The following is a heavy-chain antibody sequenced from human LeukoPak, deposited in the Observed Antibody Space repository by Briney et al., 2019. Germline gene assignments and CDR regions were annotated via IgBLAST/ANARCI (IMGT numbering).Heavy chain of an antibody. CDR3: ARARNRSTRGYSGYDNPNYYGMDV. J-gene: IGHJ6*02. D-gene: IGHD5-12*01. CDR2: ISAYNGNT. Sequence: ASVKVSCKASGYTFTSYGISWVRQAPGQGLEWMGWISAYNGNTNYAQKLQGRVTMTTDTSTSTAYMELRSLRSDDTAVYYCARARNRSTRGYSGYDNPNYYGMDVWGQGTTVTVSS. V-gene: IGHV1-18*01. CDR1: GYTFTSYG.